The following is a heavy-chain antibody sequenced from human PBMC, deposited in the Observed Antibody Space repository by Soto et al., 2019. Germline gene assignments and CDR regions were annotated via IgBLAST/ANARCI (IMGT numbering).Heavy chain of an antibody. Sequence: PSETLSLTCGVYGGSFSGYQWNWIRQSPGQGLEWIGEINHSGTTKYNPSLESRINLSVDTSKKQFSLKMFSVTAADTAIYYCARGWRFDPWGQGT. J-gene: IGHJ5*02. CDR1: GGSFSGYQ. CDR3: ARGWRFDP. CDR2: INHSGTT. V-gene: IGHV4-34*01. D-gene: IGHD1-1*01.